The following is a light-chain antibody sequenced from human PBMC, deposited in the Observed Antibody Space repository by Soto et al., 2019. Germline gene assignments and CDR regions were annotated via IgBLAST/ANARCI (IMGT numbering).Light chain of an antibody. V-gene: IGKV3-20*01. J-gene: IGKJ2*01. CDR3: QQYGSSLYT. CDR2: GAS. Sequence: EIVLTQSPGTLSLSPGERATLSCRASQSVSSSYLAWYQQKPGQAPRLLIYGASSRATSIPDRFSGSGSGTDFTLTISRLEPEDSAVYYCQQYGSSLYTFGQGTKLEIK. CDR1: QSVSSSY.